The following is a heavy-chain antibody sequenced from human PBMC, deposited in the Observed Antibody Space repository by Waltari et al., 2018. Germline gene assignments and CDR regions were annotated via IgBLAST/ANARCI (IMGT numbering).Heavy chain of an antibody. CDR1: GFTFSSYG. J-gene: IGHJ6*02. CDR3: ARPNYYGSGSYPMDV. V-gene: IGHV3-33*01. Sequence: QVQLVESGGGVVQPGRSLRLSCAASGFTFSSYGMHWVRQAPGKGLEGVAVIWYDGSNKYDADSLKGRFTISRDNSKNTLYLQMNSLRAEDTAVYYCARPNYYGSGSYPMDVWGQGTTVTVSS. CDR2: IWYDGSNK. D-gene: IGHD3-10*01.